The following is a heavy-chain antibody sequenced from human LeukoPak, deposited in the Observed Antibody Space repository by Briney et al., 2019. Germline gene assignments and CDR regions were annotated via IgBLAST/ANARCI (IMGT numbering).Heavy chain of an antibody. V-gene: IGHV3-11*01. D-gene: IGHD5-18*01. CDR1: GFTFSDYY. Sequence: KSGGSLRLSCAASGFTFSDYYMSWIRQAPGKGLEWVSYISSSGSTIYYADSVKGRFTISRDNAKNSLYLQMNSLRAEDTAVYYCANTKGNVDTAMVRWGQGTLVTVSS. CDR3: ANTKGNVDTAMVR. J-gene: IGHJ4*02. CDR2: ISSSGSTI.